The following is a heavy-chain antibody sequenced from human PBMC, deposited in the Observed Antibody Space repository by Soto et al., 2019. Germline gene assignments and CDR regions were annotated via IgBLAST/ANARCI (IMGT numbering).Heavy chain of an antibody. CDR1: GFTFSSYS. J-gene: IGHJ5*02. V-gene: IGHV3-21*01. D-gene: IGHD1-26*01. CDR2: ISSSSSFI. Sequence: GGSLRLSCAASGFTFSSYSMNWVRQAPGKGLEWVSSISSSSSFIYYADSVKGRFTISRDNAKNSLYLQMNSLRAEDTAVYYCARDTSAWDYNWFDPRGQGTLVTVSS. CDR3: ARDTSAWDYNWFDP.